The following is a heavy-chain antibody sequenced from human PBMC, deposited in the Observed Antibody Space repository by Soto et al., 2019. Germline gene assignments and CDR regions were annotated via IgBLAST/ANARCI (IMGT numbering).Heavy chain of an antibody. Sequence: QVRLKESGPGLVKPSGTLSLTCTVSGGSVESSSCWSWVRQAPGKGLEWIGEIYHSGTFNYNPSLASRVSVSVDKPRNQVSLNLNSVTAADTAVYYCASFIGSGTYLSFQADYWGQGILVTVSS. CDR3: ASFIGSGTYLSFQADY. CDR1: GGSVESSSC. CDR2: IYHSGTF. V-gene: IGHV4-4*02. J-gene: IGHJ4*02. D-gene: IGHD3-10*01.